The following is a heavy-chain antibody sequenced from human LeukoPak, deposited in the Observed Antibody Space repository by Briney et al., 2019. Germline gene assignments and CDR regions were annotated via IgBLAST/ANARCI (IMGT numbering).Heavy chain of an antibody. CDR1: GGSISSGTYY. CDR3: ARSASDSGTSYFEY. V-gene: IGHV4-39*01. CDR2: IYYSGNT. Sequence: PSETLSLTCTVSGGSISSGTYYWGWVRQPPGKGLEWIGSIYYSGNTSYNPSLKSRVTISVDTSKNQFSLKLDSVTAADTAVYYCARSASDSGTSYFEYWGQGTLVTVSS. D-gene: IGHD1-26*01. J-gene: IGHJ4*02.